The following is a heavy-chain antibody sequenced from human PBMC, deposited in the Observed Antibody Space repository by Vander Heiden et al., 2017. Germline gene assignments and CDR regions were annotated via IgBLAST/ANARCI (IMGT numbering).Heavy chain of an antibody. CDR3: TRPYYYDSSAYASAFDI. J-gene: IGHJ3*02. V-gene: IGHV3-73*02. CDR1: GFTFSGSA. Sequence: EVQLVESGGGLVQPGGSLTLSCAASGFTFSGSAMHWSRQASGKGLEWVGRIRSKAKNYATAYAASVKGRFTISRDDSKNTAYLQMNSLKAEDTAVYYCTRPYYYDSSAYASAFDIWGQGTMVTVSS. CDR2: IRSKAKNYAT. D-gene: IGHD3-22*01.